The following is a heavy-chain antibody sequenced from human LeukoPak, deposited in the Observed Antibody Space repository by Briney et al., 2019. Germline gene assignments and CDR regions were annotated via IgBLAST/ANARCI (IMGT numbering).Heavy chain of an antibody. CDR1: GFTFSDYC. CDR2: ISGSGGTI. J-gene: IGHJ3*02. Sequence: GGSLRLSCAASGFTFSDYCMIWIRRAPGKGLEWVSYISGSGGTINYGDSLKGRFTISRDNAMESLFLQMNSLRVEDTAVYYCARDADYYDSSGHPGVDIWGQGTMVTVSS. CDR3: ARDADYYDSSGHPGVDI. D-gene: IGHD3-22*01. V-gene: IGHV3-11*04.